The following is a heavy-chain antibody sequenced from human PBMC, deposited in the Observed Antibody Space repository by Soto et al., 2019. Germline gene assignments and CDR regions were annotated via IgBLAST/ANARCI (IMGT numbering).Heavy chain of an antibody. V-gene: IGHV4-39*01. J-gene: IGHJ6*02. Sequence: SETLSLTCTVSGGSISSSSYYWGWIRQPPGKGLEWIGSIYYSGSTYYNPSLKSRVTISVDTSKNQFSLTLSSLTAADTAVYYCARLFGEYSSGWYNYGMDVWDQGTTVTVSS. CDR1: GGSISSSSYY. D-gene: IGHD6-19*01. CDR2: IYYSGST. CDR3: ARLFGEYSSGWYNYGMDV.